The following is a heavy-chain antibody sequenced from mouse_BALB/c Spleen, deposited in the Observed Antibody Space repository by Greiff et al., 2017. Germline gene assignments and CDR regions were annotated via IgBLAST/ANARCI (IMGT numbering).Heavy chain of an antibody. J-gene: IGHJ1*01. CDR1: GFTFSSYA. Sequence: EVQGVESGGGLVKPGGSLKLSCAASGFTFSSYAMSWVRQTPEKRLEWVASISSGGSTYYPDSVKGRFTISRDNARNILYLQMSSLRSEDTAMYYCARGRYYGSSYTRWYFDVWGAGTTVTVSS. CDR3: ARGRYYGSSYTRWYFDV. D-gene: IGHD1-1*01. V-gene: IGHV5-6-5*01. CDR2: ISSGGST.